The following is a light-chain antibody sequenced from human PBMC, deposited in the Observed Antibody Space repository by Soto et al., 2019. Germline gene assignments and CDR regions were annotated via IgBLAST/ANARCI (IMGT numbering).Light chain of an antibody. CDR2: EGN. V-gene: IGLV2-23*01. CDR1: SSDVGNYKF. Sequence: QSALTQPASVSGSPGQSITLSCTGSSSDVGNYKFVSWYQQQPDKAPKLMIYEGNKRPSGVSDRFSGSQSGNTASLTISGLQAEDEADYYCCSSAGTFSWVFGGGTKLTVL. CDR3: CSSAGTFSWV. J-gene: IGLJ3*02.